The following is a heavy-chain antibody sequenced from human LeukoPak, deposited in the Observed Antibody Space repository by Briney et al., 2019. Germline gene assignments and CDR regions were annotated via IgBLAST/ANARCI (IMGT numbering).Heavy chain of an antibody. D-gene: IGHD6-19*01. CDR2: IYYSGST. CDR1: GGSISSYY. V-gene: IGHV4-59*01. CDR3: ARDSAAVAGYYYYYGMDV. Sequence: SETLSLTCTVSGGSISSYYWSWIRQPPGKGLEWIGYIYYSGSTNYNPSLKSRVTISVDTSKNQFSLKLSSVTAADTAVYYCARDSAAVAGYYYYYGMDVWGQGTTVTVSS. J-gene: IGHJ6*02.